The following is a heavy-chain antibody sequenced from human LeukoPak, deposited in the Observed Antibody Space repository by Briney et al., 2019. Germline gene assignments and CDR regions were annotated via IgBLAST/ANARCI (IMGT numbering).Heavy chain of an antibody. J-gene: IGHJ3*02. V-gene: IGHV4-34*01. D-gene: IGHD2-15*01. Sequence: SETLSLTCAVYGGSFSGYYWSWIRQPPGKGLEWIGEINHSGSTNYNPSLKSRVTISVDTSKNQFSLKLSSVTAADTAVYYCARSVVVVAANNAFDIWGQGTMVTVSS. CDR2: INHSGST. CDR1: GGSFSGYY. CDR3: ARSVVVVAANNAFDI.